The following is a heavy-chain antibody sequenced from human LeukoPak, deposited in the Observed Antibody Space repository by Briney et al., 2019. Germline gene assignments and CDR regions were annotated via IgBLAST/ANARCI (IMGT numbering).Heavy chain of an antibody. J-gene: IGHJ4*02. CDR1: GGSISDYY. D-gene: IGHD3-22*01. Sequence: KPSETLSLTCTVSGGSISDYYWSWIRQSPGKGLEWIAYIYYSGSTNYNPSLKSRVTISVDTSKNQFSLKLSSVTAADTAVYYCAKGGSYSDSSDYYFRFDHWGQGALVTVSS. CDR3: AKGGSYSDSSDYYFRFDH. V-gene: IGHV4-59*01. CDR2: IYYSGST.